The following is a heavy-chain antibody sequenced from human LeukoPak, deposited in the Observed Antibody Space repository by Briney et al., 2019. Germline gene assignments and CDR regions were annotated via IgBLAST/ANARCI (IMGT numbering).Heavy chain of an antibody. CDR2: ISAYNGNT. CDR1: GYTFTSYG. V-gene: IGHV1-18*01. Sequence: ASVKVSCKASGYTFTSYGISWVRQAPGQGLERMGWISAYNGNTNYAQKLQGRVTMTTDTSTSTAYMELRSLRSDDTAVYYCARDGYDYVWGSYRYNWFDPWGQGTLVTVSS. D-gene: IGHD3-16*02. CDR3: ARDGYDYVWGSYRYNWFDP. J-gene: IGHJ5*02.